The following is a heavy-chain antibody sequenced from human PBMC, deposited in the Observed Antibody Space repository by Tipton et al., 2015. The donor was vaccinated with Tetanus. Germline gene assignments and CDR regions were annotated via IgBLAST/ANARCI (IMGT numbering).Heavy chain of an antibody. CDR1: GGSISSYY. CDR2: IYYSGST. V-gene: IGHV4-59*12. CDR3: ARALWYPSLGENWYFDL. D-gene: IGHD2-21*01. Sequence: LRLSCTVSGGSISSYYWSWIRQPPGKGLEWIGYIYYSGSTNYNPSLKSRVTMSVDTSKNQFSLKLSSVTAADTAVYYCARALWYPSLGENWYFDLWGRGTLVTVSS. J-gene: IGHJ2*01.